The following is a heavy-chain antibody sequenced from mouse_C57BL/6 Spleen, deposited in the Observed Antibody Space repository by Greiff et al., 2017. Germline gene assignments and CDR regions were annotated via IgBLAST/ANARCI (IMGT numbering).Heavy chain of an antibody. D-gene: IGHD1-1*01. CDR2: IYPGDGDT. Sequence: VQLQESGAELVKPGASVKISCKASGYAFSSYWMNWVKQRPGKGLEWIGQIYPGDGDTNYNGKFKGKATLTADKSSSTAYMQLSSLTSEDSAVYFCARGIYGSSPLYYAMDYWGQGTSVTVSS. J-gene: IGHJ4*01. CDR3: ARGIYGSSPLYYAMDY. CDR1: GYAFSSYW. V-gene: IGHV1-80*01.